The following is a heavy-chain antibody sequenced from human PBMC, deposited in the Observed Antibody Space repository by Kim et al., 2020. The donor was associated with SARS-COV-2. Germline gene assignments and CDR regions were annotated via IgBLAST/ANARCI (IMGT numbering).Heavy chain of an antibody. Sequence: ASVKVSCKASGYTFTSYGISWVRQAPGQGLEWMGWISAYNGNTNYAQKLQGRVTMTTDTSTSTAYMELRSLRSDDTAVYYCARDEFVVVPAAPFDYWGQGTLVTVSS. CDR2: ISAYNGNT. CDR3: ARDEFVVVPAAPFDY. J-gene: IGHJ4*02. D-gene: IGHD2-2*01. V-gene: IGHV1-18*01. CDR1: GYTFTSYG.